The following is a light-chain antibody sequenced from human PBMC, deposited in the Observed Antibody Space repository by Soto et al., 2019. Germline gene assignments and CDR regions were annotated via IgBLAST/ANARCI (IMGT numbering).Light chain of an antibody. V-gene: IGKV3-11*01. CDR3: QQRSNWPPRIT. CDR2: DAS. CDR1: QSVSSY. J-gene: IGKJ5*01. Sequence: EIVLTQSPATLSLSPGEIATLSCRASQSVSSYLAWYQQKPGQAPRLLIYDASNRATGIPARFSGSGSGTDFTLTISSLEPEDFAFYYCQQRSNWPPRITFGQGTRLEIK.